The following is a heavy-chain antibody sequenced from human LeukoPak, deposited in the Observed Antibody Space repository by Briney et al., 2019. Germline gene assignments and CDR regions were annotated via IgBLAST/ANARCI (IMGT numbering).Heavy chain of an antibody. CDR1: GYTFTSYD. D-gene: IGHD1-26*01. CDR2: MNPNSGNT. Sequence: ASVKVSCKASGYTFTSYDINWVRQATGQGHEWMGWMNPNSGNTGYEQRFQGRVTMTRSTSVSTAYMELSNLTSEDTAVYYCARSGVGVRRRTDNWGQGTLVTVSS. V-gene: IGHV1-8*01. CDR3: ARSGVGVRRRTDN. J-gene: IGHJ4*02.